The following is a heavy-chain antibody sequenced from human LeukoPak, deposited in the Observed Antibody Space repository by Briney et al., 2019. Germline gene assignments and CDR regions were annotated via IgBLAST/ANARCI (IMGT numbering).Heavy chain of an antibody. CDR2: NYHSGST. CDR1: GGSISSGGYY. Sequence: SETXSLTCTVSGGSISSGGYYWSWIRQPPGKGLEWIGYNYHSGSTYYNPSLKSRFTISVDRSKNQFSLKLSSVTAADTAVYYCAGTYYDFWSGYGWQNWFDPWGQGTLVTVSS. CDR3: AGTYYDFWSGYGWQNWFDP. J-gene: IGHJ5*02. D-gene: IGHD3-3*01. V-gene: IGHV4-30-2*02.